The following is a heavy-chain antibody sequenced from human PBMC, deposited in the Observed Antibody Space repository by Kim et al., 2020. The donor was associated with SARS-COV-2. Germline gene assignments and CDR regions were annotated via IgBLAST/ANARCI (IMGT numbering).Heavy chain of an antibody. CDR1: GGSFSGYY. CDR2: INHSGST. Sequence: SETLSLTCAVYGGSFSGYYWSWIRQPPGKGLEWIGEINHSGSTNYNPSLKSRVTISVDTSKNQFSLKLSSVTAADTAVYYCARGGGYYGSGSNYYFDYWG. D-gene: IGHD3-10*01. V-gene: IGHV4-34*01. CDR3: ARGGGYYGSGSNYYFDY. J-gene: IGHJ4*01.